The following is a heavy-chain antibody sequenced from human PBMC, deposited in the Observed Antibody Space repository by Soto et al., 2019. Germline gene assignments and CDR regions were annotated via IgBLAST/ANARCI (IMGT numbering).Heavy chain of an antibody. V-gene: IGHV4-34*01. D-gene: IGHD2-2*01. CDR1: GGSFSGYY. Sequence: SETLSLTCAVYGGSFSGYYWSWIRQPPGKGLEWIGEINHSGSTNYNSSLKSRVTISVDTSKNQFSLKLSSVTAADTAVYYCARDEVPDIVVVPAAMGVGWFDPWGQGTLVTVSS. J-gene: IGHJ5*02. CDR3: ARDEVPDIVVVPAAMGVGWFDP. CDR2: INHSGST.